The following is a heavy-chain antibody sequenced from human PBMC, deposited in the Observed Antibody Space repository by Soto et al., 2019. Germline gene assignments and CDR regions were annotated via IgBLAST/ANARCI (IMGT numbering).Heavy chain of an antibody. CDR2: ISSSSSYI. Sequence: EVQLVESGGGLVKPGGSLRLSCAASGFTFSSYSMNWVRQAPGKGLEWVSSISSSSSYIYYADSVKGRFTISRDNAKNLMYLQMNTMRAEDTAVYYWGSDRVIVGATTHYYYGMDVWGQGTTVTVSS. J-gene: IGHJ6*02. CDR1: GFTFSSYS. CDR3: GSDRVIVGATTHYYYGMDV. V-gene: IGHV3-21*01. D-gene: IGHD1-26*01.